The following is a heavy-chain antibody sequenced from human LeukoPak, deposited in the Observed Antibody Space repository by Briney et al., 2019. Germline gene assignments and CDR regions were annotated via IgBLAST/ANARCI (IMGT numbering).Heavy chain of an antibody. CDR3: ASQKAIDY. CDR1: GFIFGSYA. CDR2: ISGNGDYT. J-gene: IGHJ4*02. Sequence: GGSLRLSCAASGFIFGSYAMSWVRQAPGKGLEWVSAISGNGDYTHYADPVKGRFTISRDNCKNTLYLQVNNLRVEDTAVYYCASQKAIDYWGQGTLVTVSS. V-gene: IGHV3-23*01.